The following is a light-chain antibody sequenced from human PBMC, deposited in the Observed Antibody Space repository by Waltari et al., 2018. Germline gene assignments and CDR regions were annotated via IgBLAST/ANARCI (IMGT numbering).Light chain of an antibody. V-gene: IGLV3-25*03. CDR3: QSADFSRSHTSYV. CDR2: RDS. J-gene: IGLJ1*01. CDR1: GLAVHY. Sequence: YELAQPPSVSVSPGQTARIPCSGNGLAVHYGYWYQHKAGQAPGLVRYRDSERPSGIPGRFSGSSSGTTVTLIISGVQAEDEADYYCQSADFSRSHTSYVFGTGTKVTVL.